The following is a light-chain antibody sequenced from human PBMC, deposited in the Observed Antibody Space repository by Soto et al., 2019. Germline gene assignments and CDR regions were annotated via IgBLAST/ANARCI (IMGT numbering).Light chain of an antibody. CDR2: EVT. V-gene: IGLV2-8*01. CDR3: SSYTVSVAPYV. J-gene: IGLJ1*01. Sequence: QSVLTQPPSASGSPGQSVTISCTGGSSDIGGYNYVSWYPQRPGKVPRLIIYEVTKRPSGVPDRFSGSKSGNTASLTVSGLQADDEADYYCSSYTVSVAPYVFGTGTKVTVL. CDR1: SSDIGGYNY.